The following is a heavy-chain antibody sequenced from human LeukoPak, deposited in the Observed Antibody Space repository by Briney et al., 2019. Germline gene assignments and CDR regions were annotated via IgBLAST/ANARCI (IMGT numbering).Heavy chain of an antibody. J-gene: IGHJ6*03. Sequence: ASVKVSCKASGYTFTSYYMYWVRQAPGQGLEWMGIINPSGGSTNYAQKFQGRVTVTRDTSTSTVYMDLSSLRSEDTAVYYCAKGPRITLVRGGQWYYYMDVWGKGTTVTISS. D-gene: IGHD3-10*01. CDR1: GYTFTSYY. V-gene: IGHV1-46*01. CDR3: AKGPRITLVRGGQWYYYMDV. CDR2: INPSGGST.